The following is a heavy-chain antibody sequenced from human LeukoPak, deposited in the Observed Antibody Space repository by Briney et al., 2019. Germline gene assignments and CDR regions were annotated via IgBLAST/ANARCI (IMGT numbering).Heavy chain of an antibody. J-gene: IGHJ4*02. V-gene: IGHV3-23*01. D-gene: IGHD6-19*01. CDR3: AKASSKVAGTAIGY. CDR1: GFTFSSYA. Sequence: QPGASLRLSCAASGFTFSSYAMSWVRQAPGKGLEWVLAISGSGGSTYYADSVKGRFTISRDNSKNTLYLQMNSLRAEDTAVYYCAKASSKVAGTAIGYWGQGTLVTVSS. CDR2: ISGSGGST.